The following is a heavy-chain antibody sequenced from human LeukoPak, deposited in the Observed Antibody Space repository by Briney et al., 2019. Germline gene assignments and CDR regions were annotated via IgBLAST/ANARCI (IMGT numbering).Heavy chain of an antibody. D-gene: IGHD1-26*01. CDR3: ARGGSYTMVKNY. CDR1: GGPISSSSYY. V-gene: IGHV4-39*07. CDR2: MYSSGST. J-gene: IGHJ4*02. Sequence: SETLSLTCTVSGGPISSSSYYWGWIRQPPGKGLEWIGSMYSSGSTYYNPSLKSRVTISVDTSKNQFSLKLTSVTAADTAVYYCARGGSYTMVKNYWGQGTLVTVSS.